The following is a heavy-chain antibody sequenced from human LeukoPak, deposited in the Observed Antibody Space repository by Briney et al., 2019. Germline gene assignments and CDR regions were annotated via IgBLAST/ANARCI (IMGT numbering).Heavy chain of an antibody. CDR2: LYESGST. CDR1: GGSISSRSYY. J-gene: IGHJ5*02. CDR3: ARQAAGRWFDP. V-gene: IGHV4-39*01. Sequence: SETLSLTCTVSGGSISSRSYYWGWIRQPPGKGLEWIGSLYESGSTYYNPSLKSRVTISADTSKNQFSLKLSSVTAADTAVFYCARQAAGRWFDPWGQGTLVTVSS.